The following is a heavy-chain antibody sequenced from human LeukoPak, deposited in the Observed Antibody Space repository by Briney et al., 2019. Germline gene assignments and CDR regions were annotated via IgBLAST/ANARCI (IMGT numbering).Heavy chain of an antibody. D-gene: IGHD2-21*02. CDR2: TYYRSKRYN. J-gene: IGHJ6*02. Sequence: SQTLSLTCAISGDSVSSNSAAWNWIRQSPSRGLEWLGRTYYRSKRYNDYAVSVKSRITIHPDTSKNQFSLQLNSVTPEDTAVYYCARNCGGDCYEGHYYYGMDVWGQGTTVTVSS. CDR1: GDSVSSNSAA. CDR3: ARNCGGDCYEGHYYYGMDV. V-gene: IGHV6-1*01.